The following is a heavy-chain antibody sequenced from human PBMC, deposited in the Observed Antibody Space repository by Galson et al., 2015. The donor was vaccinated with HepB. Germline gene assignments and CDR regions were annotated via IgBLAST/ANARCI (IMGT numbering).Heavy chain of an antibody. D-gene: IGHD1-1*01. V-gene: IGHV3-74*01. CDR1: GFTFSGDW. CDR3: VAWNRDY. Sequence: SLRLSCAVSGFTFSGDWMHWVRQAPGKGLVWVSRINSDGSSTSYTDSVKGRFTISRDNSKNTLYLQMNSLRVEDTAVYYCVAWNRDYWGQGTLVTVSS. CDR2: INSDGSST. J-gene: IGHJ4*02.